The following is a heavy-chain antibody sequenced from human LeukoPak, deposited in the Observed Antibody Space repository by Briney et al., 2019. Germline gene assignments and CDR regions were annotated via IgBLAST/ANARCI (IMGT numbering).Heavy chain of an antibody. J-gene: IGHJ6*03. CDR3: ARNELTYYYYYYMDV. CDR1: GGTFSSYA. CDR2: IVHIFGTA. D-gene: IGHD1-1*01. V-gene: IGHV1-69*05. Sequence: SVKVSCKASGGTFSSYAISWVRQGLGQGREWRGGIVHIFGTANYAQKFQGRVTITTDESTSTAYMELSSLRSEDTAVYYCARNELTYYYYYYMDVWGKGTTVTVSS.